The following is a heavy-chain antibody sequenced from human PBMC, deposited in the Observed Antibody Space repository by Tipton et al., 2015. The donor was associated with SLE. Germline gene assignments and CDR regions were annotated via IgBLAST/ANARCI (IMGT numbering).Heavy chain of an antibody. J-gene: IGHJ4*02. CDR2: VYNSGST. Sequence: TLSLTCTVSGGSIGPYYWHWIRQSPGKALEWIGYVYNSGSTKYNASLTSRVTISLDTSKNQFSLKLTSVSAADTAVYYCARDPGGYLDYWGQGTVVTVSS. D-gene: IGHD5-12*01. CDR3: ARDPGGYLDY. V-gene: IGHV4-59*01. CDR1: GGSIGPYY.